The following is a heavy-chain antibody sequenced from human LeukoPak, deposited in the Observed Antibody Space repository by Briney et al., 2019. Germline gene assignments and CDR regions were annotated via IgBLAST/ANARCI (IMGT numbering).Heavy chain of an antibody. CDR2: IIPIFGTA. D-gene: IGHD2-2*03. V-gene: IGHV1-69*13. J-gene: IGHJ4*02. CDR3: ARDSGYCSSTSCSLDY. Sequence: SVKVSCKASGYTFTSYDISWVRQAPGQGLEWMGGIIPIFGTANYAQKFQGRVTITADESTSTAYMELSSLRSEDTAVYYCARDSGYCSSTSCSLDYWGQGTLVTVSS. CDR1: GYTFTSYD.